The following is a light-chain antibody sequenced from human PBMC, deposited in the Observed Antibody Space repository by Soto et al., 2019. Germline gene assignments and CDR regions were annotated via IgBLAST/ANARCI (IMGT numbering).Light chain of an antibody. J-gene: IGKJ4*01. CDR1: QPIRTW. V-gene: IGKV1D-16*01. CDR3: QQYQTHPLT. Sequence: DIHMTQSPSSLSASVGDRVTITCRASQPIRTWVAWYQQKPDQAPKTLISAASTLESGVPSRFSGSGSGTDFTLTISSLQPEDFATYYCQQYQTHPLTFGGGTMVDIK. CDR2: AAS.